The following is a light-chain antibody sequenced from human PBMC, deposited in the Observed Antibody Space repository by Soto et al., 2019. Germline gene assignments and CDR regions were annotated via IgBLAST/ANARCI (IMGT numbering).Light chain of an antibody. CDR3: CSYTNRATYV. CDR1: SSDVGRYNY. V-gene: IGLV2-14*01. Sequence: QSVLAQPASLSVSPGQSITISCTGTSSDVGRYNYVSWYQQHPGRAPKLMIHEVSYRPSGVSSRFSGSKSGNTASLTISGLQAEDEAEYHCCSYTNRATYVFGTGTKVTVL. CDR2: EVS. J-gene: IGLJ1*01.